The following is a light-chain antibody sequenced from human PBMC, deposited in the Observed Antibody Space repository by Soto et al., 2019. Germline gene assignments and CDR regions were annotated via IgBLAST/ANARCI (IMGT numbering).Light chain of an antibody. CDR1: SSDVGGYNY. V-gene: IGLV2-8*01. Sequence: QSALTQPPSASGSPGQSVTISCTGTSSDVGGYNYVSWYQQHPGKAPKLMIYEVTKRPSGVPDRFSGSKSGNSASLTVSGLQAEDEDDYYCCSYAGSDNLIFGGGTKLTVL. J-gene: IGLJ2*01. CDR3: CSYAGSDNLI. CDR2: EVT.